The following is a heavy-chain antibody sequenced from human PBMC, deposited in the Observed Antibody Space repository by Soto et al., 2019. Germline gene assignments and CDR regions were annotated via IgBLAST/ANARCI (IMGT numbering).Heavy chain of an antibody. V-gene: IGHV3-23*01. CDR1: GFTFSSYA. J-gene: IGHJ3*02. CDR2: ISGSGDST. Sequence: GGSLRLSCAASGFTFSSYAMSWVRQAPGKGLGWVSAISGSGDSTYYADSVKGRFTISRDNSKNTLYLQMSSLRAEDTAVSFFAKSHAAPSPSGAAFDIWGQGTMVTVSS. D-gene: IGHD2-2*01. CDR3: AKSHAAPSPSGAAFDI.